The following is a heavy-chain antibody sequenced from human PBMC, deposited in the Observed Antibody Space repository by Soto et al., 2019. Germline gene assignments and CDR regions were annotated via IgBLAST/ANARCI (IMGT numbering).Heavy chain of an antibody. Sequence: QVQLVQSGAEVKKPGASVKVSCKASGYTFTSYGISGVRQAPGQGLEWMGWISAYNGNTNYAQEHPRRATMTTDTSTSTAYMGLRSLRSDDTAVYYCAREYSYGSGGAYWGQGTLVTVSS. CDR1: GYTFTSYG. J-gene: IGHJ4*02. CDR2: ISAYNGNT. D-gene: IGHD3-10*01. V-gene: IGHV1-18*01. CDR3: AREYSYGSGGAY.